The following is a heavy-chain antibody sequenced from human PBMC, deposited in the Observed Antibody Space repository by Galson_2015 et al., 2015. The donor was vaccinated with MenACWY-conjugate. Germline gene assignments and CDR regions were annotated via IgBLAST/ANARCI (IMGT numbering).Heavy chain of an antibody. D-gene: IGHD3-10*01. CDR1: GGSFSGYY. CDR2: INQSGST. Sequence: SETLSLTCAVFGGSFSGYYWSWIRQPPGKGLEWIGEINQSGSTNYNPSLKSRVTIIVDMSKNQFSLRLTSVTAADTAVFYCARGPYYFGSGNYPRYYFDNWGQGTLVTVSS. V-gene: IGHV4-34*01. J-gene: IGHJ4*02. CDR3: ARGPYYFGSGNYPRYYFDN.